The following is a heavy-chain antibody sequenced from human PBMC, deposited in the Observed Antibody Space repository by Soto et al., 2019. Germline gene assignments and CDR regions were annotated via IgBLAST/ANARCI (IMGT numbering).Heavy chain of an antibody. Sequence: ASVKVSCKASGYTFTGYYMHWVRQAPGQGLEWMGWINPNSGGTNYAQKFQGRVTMTRDTSISTAYMELSRLRSDDTAVYYCARDGVPLLYYYYGMDVWGQGTTVTVSS. CDR3: ARDGVPLLYYYYGMDV. D-gene: IGHD3-3*01. CDR2: INPNSGGT. J-gene: IGHJ6*02. CDR1: GYTFTGYY. V-gene: IGHV1-2*02.